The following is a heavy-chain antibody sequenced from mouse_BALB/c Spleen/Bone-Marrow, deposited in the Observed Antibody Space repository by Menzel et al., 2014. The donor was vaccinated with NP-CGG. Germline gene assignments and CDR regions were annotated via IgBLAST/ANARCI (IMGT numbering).Heavy chain of an antibody. CDR1: GYAFSTYW. V-gene: IGHV1-80*01. D-gene: IGHD3-1*01. CDR2: IYPGDGDT. CDR3: ARVGFSFDY. J-gene: IGHJ2*01. Sequence: QVQLQQPGAELVRPGSSVKISCKASGYAFSTYWMNWVKQRPGQGLEWIGQIYPGDGDTNYNGKFEGKATLTADRSSSTASMQLSSLTSEDSAVYFCARVGFSFDYWGQGTTLTVSS.